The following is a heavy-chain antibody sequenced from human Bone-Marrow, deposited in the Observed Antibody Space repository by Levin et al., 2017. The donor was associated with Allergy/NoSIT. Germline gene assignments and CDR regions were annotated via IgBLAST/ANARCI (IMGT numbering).Heavy chain of an antibody. J-gene: IGHJ6*02. CDR3: ARGSGEKSPYPMDV. V-gene: IGHV1-2*06. D-gene: IGHD6-25*01. Sequence: GESLKISCQASGYILTTYYIHWVRQAPGQGLEWMGRIDPNSGGTNFAQKFQGRVTMTRDTSIGTAYMGLSSLRSDETAVYFCARGSGEKSPYPMDVWGPGSTVTVSS. CDR1: GYILTTYY. CDR2: IDPNSGGT.